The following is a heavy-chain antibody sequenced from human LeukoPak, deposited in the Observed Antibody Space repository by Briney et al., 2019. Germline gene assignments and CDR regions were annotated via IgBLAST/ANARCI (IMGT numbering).Heavy chain of an antibody. D-gene: IGHD3-3*01. J-gene: IGHJ4*02. Sequence: GASVKVSCKASGYTFTSYYMHWVRQAPGQGLEWMGIINPSGGSTSYAQKFQGRVTMTRDTSTSTVYMELSSLRSEDTAVYYCAGGQVLRFLEWLLYPNDYWGQGTLVTVSS. CDR3: AGGQVLRFLEWLLYPNDY. CDR1: GYTFTSYY. V-gene: IGHV1-46*03. CDR2: INPSGGST.